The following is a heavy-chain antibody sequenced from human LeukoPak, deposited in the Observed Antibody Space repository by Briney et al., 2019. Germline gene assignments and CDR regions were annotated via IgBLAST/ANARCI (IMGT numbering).Heavy chain of an antibody. CDR3: SKTIAVADPTDY. V-gene: IGHV3-30*18. J-gene: IGHJ4*02. Sequence: GGSLRLTCAASGFTFSRYGMHRVRQAPGKGLEWLAVMSSDGGDIYCADSVKGRFTISRDNSKNTLYLQMNSLRAEDTAVYYCSKTIAVADPTDYWGQGTLVTVSS. D-gene: IGHD6-19*01. CDR1: GFTFSRYG. CDR2: MSSDGGDI.